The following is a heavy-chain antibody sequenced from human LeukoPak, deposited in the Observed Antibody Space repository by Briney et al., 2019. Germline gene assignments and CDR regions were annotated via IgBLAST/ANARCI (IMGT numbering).Heavy chain of an antibody. CDR1: GFTFSDYY. CDR2: ISSSGSTI. D-gene: IGHD1-26*01. J-gene: IGHJ5*02. V-gene: IGHV3-11*04. Sequence: PGRSLRLSCAASGFTFSDYYMSWIRQAPGKGLEWVSYISSSGSTIYYADSVKGRFTISRDNAKNSLYLQMNSLRPEDTALYYCARESHEGATRAYNWFDPWGQGTLVTVSS. CDR3: ARESHEGATRAYNWFDP.